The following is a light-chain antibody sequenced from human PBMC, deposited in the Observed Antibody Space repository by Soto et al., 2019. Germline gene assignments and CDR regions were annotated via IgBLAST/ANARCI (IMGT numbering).Light chain of an antibody. CDR1: QSISSW. Sequence: DIQMTQSPSTLSASVGDRVTITCRASQSISSWLAWYQQKPGKAPKLLIYKASSLESGVPSRFSGSGSGTEFTLTISSLQPDDFATYYCQQDNSYWTFSQSTKVEIK. CDR3: QQDNSYWT. CDR2: KAS. J-gene: IGKJ1*01. V-gene: IGKV1-5*03.